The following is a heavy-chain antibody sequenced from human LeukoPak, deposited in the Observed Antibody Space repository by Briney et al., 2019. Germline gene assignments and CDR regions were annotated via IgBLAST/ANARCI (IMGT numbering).Heavy chain of an antibody. D-gene: IGHD2-15*01. CDR3: ARGIVVVVAAKSLNYYYYYMDV. CDR1: GYTFTSYD. Sequence: ASVKVSCKAYGYTFTSYDSNWVRQATGQGLEWMGWMNHNSGNTGYAQKFQGRVTITRNTSISTAYMELSSLRSEDTAVYYCARGIVVVVAAKSLNYYYYYMDVWGKGTTVTVSS. V-gene: IGHV1-8*03. CDR2: MNHNSGNT. J-gene: IGHJ6*03.